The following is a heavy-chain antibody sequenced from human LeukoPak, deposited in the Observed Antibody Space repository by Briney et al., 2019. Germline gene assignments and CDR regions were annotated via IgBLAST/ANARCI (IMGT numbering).Heavy chain of an antibody. Sequence: ASVKVSCKTSGYAFRDYEINWVRQAPGLGLEWVAWIHANSGKAGSAQKFQGRVTLTRDTSTETAFMELSGLTSDDSATYFCARGHYGGNRYFDNWGQGTLVTVSS. CDR3: ARGHYGGNRYFDN. V-gene: IGHV1-8*01. CDR1: GYAFRDYE. D-gene: IGHD4-23*01. CDR2: IHANSGKA. J-gene: IGHJ4*02.